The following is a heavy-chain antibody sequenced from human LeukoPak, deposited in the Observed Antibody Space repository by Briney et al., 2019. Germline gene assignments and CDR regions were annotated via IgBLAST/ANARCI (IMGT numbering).Heavy chain of an antibody. CDR3: ARETVAGTFDY. V-gene: IGHV3-11*01. CDR1: GFTFSDYY. J-gene: IGHJ4*02. D-gene: IGHD6-19*01. Sequence: GGSLRLSCAGSGFTFSDYYMSWIRQAPGKGLEWVSDLSSRGDIISYADSVKGRFTISRDNAKNSLYLQINSLRAEDTAVYHCARETVAGTFDYWGQGTLVTVSS. CDR2: LSSRGDII.